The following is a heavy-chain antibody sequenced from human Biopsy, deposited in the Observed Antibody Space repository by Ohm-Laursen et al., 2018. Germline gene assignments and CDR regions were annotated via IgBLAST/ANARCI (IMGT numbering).Heavy chain of an antibody. CDR1: GDSISSDF. D-gene: IGHD4-11*01. CDR3: ARSNGYGDYRFDD. CDR2: ISYTGDT. Sequence: ETLSLTCTVSGDSISSDFWSWIRQTPGKGLEWIGYISYTGDTNYNPSLESRITISLDTSKNQFSLMLSSVTAADTAVYYCARSNGYGDYRFDDWGQGTLVTVAS. J-gene: IGHJ4*02. V-gene: IGHV4-59*01.